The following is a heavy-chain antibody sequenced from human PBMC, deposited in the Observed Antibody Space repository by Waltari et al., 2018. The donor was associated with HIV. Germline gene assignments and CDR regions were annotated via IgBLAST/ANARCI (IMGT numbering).Heavy chain of an antibody. CDR3: ARTIFGVMITSDFFYGMDV. CDR1: GLSFGAYA. CDR2: ISFDGNNA. D-gene: IGHD3-3*01. V-gene: IGHV3-30-3*01. Sequence: QAQLVESGGGVAQPGRSLRLSCSASGLSFGAYATTWVRQAPGKGLEWVGLISFDGNNAYYADSVKGRFTISRDNSKNTMSLQMNSLRSDDTALYYCARTIFGVMITSDFFYGMDVWGQGTTVTVS. J-gene: IGHJ6*02.